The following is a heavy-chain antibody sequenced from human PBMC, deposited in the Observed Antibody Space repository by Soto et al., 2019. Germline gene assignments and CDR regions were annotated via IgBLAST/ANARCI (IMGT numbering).Heavy chain of an antibody. CDR1: GFSFSTYN. V-gene: IGHV3-48*02. Sequence: EVQLVESGGGLVQPGGSLRLSCAASGFSFSTYNMNWVRQAPGKGLEWVSYISSSSSTIYYADSVKGRFTISRDNAKNSLYLQINSLRDEDTAVYFCARSPITTIVAALSDYWGQGTLVTVSS. CDR2: ISSSSSTI. J-gene: IGHJ4*02. CDR3: ARSPITTIVAALSDY. D-gene: IGHD3-22*01.